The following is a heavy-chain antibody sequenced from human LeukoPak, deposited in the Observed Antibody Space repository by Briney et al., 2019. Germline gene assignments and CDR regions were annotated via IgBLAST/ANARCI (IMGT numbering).Heavy chain of an antibody. CDR1: GFTFSDYY. J-gene: IGHJ3*02. D-gene: IGHD5-18*01. CDR2: ISSSGSTI. Sequence: GGSLRLSCAASGFTFSDYYMSWIRQAPGKGLEWVSYISSSGSTIYYADSVKGRFTISRDNAKNSLYLQMNSPRAEDTAVYYCARSTWIQLWTDAFDIWGQGTMVTVSS. V-gene: IGHV3-11*01. CDR3: ARSTWIQLWTDAFDI.